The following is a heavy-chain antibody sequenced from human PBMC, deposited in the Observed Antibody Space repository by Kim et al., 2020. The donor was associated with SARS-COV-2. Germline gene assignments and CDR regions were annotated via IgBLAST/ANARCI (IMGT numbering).Heavy chain of an antibody. CDR1: GGSISSSNYY. CDR3: AKLPNWHNCFDP. CDR2: IYNTGSS. J-gene: IGHJ5*02. V-gene: IGHV4-39*01. D-gene: IGHD1-1*01. Sequence: SETLSLTCTVSGGSISSSNYYWGWIRQPPGKGLEWIGSIYNTGSSHYNPSLKSRVTISVDTSKNQFSLKVSSVAAADTAIYYCAKLPNWHNCFDPWGQGTLVTVSS.